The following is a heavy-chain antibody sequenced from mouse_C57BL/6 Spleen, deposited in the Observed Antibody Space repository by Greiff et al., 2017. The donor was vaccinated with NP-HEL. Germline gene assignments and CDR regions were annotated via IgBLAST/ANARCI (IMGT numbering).Heavy chain of an antibody. D-gene: IGHD3-2*02. CDR3: TRSRDSSGYYFDY. Sequence: QVQLQQSGAELVRPGASVTLSCKASGYTFTDYEMHWVKQTPVHGLEWIGAIDPETGGTAYNQKFKGKAILTADKSSSTAYMELRSLTSEDSAVYYCTRSRDSSGYYFDYWGQGTTLTVSS. CDR2: IDPETGGT. CDR1: GYTFTDYE. V-gene: IGHV1-15*01. J-gene: IGHJ2*01.